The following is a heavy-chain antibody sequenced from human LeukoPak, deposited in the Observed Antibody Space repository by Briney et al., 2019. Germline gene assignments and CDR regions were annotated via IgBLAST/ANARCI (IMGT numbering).Heavy chain of an antibody. J-gene: IGHJ6*03. CDR3: ARMVLRYFDWLLYVTNEYYYYYMDV. CDR1: GFTFDDYA. V-gene: IGHV3-9*01. D-gene: IGHD3-9*01. CDR2: ISWNSGSI. Sequence: GGSLRLSCAASGFTFDDYAMHWVRQAPGKGLEWVSGISWNSGSIGYADSVKGRFTISRDNAKNSLYLQMNSLRAEDTAVYYCARMVLRYFDWLLYVTNEYYYYYMDVWGKGTTVTVSS.